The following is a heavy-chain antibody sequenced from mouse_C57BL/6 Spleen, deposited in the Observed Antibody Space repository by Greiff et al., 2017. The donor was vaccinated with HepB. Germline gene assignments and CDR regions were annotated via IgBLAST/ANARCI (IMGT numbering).Heavy chain of an antibody. CDR3: ARGGGGLITTVVARLDY. J-gene: IGHJ2*01. CDR1: GFTFSSYG. CDR2: ISSGGSYT. Sequence: EVQLQQSGGDLVKPGGSLKLSCAASGFTFSSYGMSWVRQTPDKRLEWVATISSGGSYTYYPDSVKGRFTISRDNAKNTLYLQMSSLKSEDTAMYYCARGGGGLITTVVARLDYWGQGTTLTVSS. V-gene: IGHV5-6*01. D-gene: IGHD1-1*01.